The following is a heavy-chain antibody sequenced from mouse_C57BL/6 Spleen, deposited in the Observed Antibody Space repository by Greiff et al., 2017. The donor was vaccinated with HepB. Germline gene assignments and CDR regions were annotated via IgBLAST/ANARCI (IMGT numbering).Heavy chain of an antibody. Sequence: EVQLQQSGPGLVKPSQSLSLTCSVTGYSITSGYYWNWIRQFPGNKLEWMGFISYDGSNNYNPSLKNRISITRDTSKNQFFLKLNSVTTEDTATYYCARDEDDYEGYAMDYWGQGTSVTVSS. CDR1: GYSITSGYY. V-gene: IGHV3-6*01. CDR2: ISYDGSN. D-gene: IGHD2-4*01. J-gene: IGHJ4*01. CDR3: ARDEDDYEGYAMDY.